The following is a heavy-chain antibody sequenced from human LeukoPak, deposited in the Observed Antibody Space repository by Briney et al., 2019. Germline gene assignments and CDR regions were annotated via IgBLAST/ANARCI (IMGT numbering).Heavy chain of an antibody. D-gene: IGHD4/OR15-4a*01. Sequence: ASETLSLTCTVSGGSISSSSYYWGWIRQPPGKGLEWIGSIYYSGNTYYNPSLKSRVTISVDTSKNQFSLKLSSVTAADTAVYYCARTSPRLFWFDPWGQGTLVTVPS. J-gene: IGHJ5*02. CDR3: ARTSPRLFWFDP. CDR1: GGSISSSSYY. V-gene: IGHV4-39*01. CDR2: IYYSGNT.